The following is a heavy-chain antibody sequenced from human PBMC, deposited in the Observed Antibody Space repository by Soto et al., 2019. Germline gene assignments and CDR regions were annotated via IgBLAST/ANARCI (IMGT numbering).Heavy chain of an antibody. Sequence: EVQLLESGGGLVQPGGSLRLSCAASGFTFSSYAMSWVRQAPGKGLEWVSAISGSGGSPYYADSVKGRFTISRDNSKNTLYLQMNSLRAEDTAVYYCANGAWAAVAGRGNWFDPWGQGTLVTVSS. D-gene: IGHD6-19*01. CDR1: GFTFSSYA. CDR2: ISGSGGSP. V-gene: IGHV3-23*01. CDR3: ANGAWAAVAGRGNWFDP. J-gene: IGHJ5*02.